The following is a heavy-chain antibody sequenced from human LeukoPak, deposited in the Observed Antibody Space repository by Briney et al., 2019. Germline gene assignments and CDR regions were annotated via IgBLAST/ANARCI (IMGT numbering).Heavy chain of an antibody. D-gene: IGHD4-11*01. CDR3: ARHRGDNSNPRYSFYYMDV. CDR2: MYHRGST. V-gene: IGHV4-38-2*01. CDR1: GHSISSGYY. Sequence: WETLSLTCSVSGHSISSGYYCGWIRQSPGKGLEWIGTMYHRGSTYYNPSLKSRVTMSGDTSKNHFSLKLSSVIAADAAVYYCARHRGDNSNPRYSFYYMDVWGKGTTVTVSS. J-gene: IGHJ6*03.